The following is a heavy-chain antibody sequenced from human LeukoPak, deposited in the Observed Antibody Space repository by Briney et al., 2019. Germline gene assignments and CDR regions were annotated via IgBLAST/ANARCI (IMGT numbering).Heavy chain of an antibody. CDR3: ARVNYGSGSYPNLYFDY. D-gene: IGHD3-10*01. CDR2: ISSNGGST. V-gene: IGHV3-64*01. J-gene: IGHJ4*02. CDR1: GFTFSSYA. Sequence: GGSLRLSCAASGFTFSSYAMSWVRQAPGKGLEWVSAISSNGGSTYYANSVKGRFTISRDNSKNTLYLQMGSLRAEDMAVYYCARVNYGSGSYPNLYFDYWGQGTLVTVSS.